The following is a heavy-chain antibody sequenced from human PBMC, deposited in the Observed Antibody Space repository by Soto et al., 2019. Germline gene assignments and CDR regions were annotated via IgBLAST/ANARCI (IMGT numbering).Heavy chain of an antibody. D-gene: IGHD3-10*01. V-gene: IGHV3-74*01. J-gene: IGHJ4*02. CDR3: ARVSGSGSYYPFDY. CDR2: INSDGSST. Sequence: GGSLRLSCAASGFTFSSYWMHWVRQAPGKGLVWVSRINSDGSSTNYADSVKGRFTISRDNAKNTLYLQMNILRAEDTAVYYCARVSGSGSYYPFDYWGQGTLVTLSS. CDR1: GFTFSSYW.